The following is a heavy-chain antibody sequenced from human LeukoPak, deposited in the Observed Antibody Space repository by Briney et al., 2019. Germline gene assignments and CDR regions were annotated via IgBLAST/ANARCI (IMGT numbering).Heavy chain of an antibody. J-gene: IGHJ4*02. D-gene: IGHD2-21*01. CDR1: AFTFSTST. CDR3: VRGDVRDY. V-gene: IGHV3-21*06. Sequence: GGSLRLSCAASAFTFSTSTMNWVRQAPGKGLEWVSSISGSSGSIYYADSVKGRFTISRDNANNLLFLQMHSLRAEDTAVYHCVRGDVRDYWGQGTLVTVSS. CDR2: ISGSSGSI.